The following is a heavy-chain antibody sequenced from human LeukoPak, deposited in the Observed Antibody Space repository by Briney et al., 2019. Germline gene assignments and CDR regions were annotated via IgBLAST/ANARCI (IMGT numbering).Heavy chain of an antibody. V-gene: IGHV3-21*01. J-gene: IGHJ5*02. CDR2: ISSSSSYI. CDR3: ARDRSSTSSYWFDP. CDR1: GFTLSSYS. Sequence: GGFLRLSCAASGFTLSSYSMNWVRQAPGKGLEWVSSISSSSSYIYYADSVKGRFTICRDNAKNSLYLQMNSLRAEDTAVYYCARDRSSTSSYWFDPWGQGTLVTVSS. D-gene: IGHD2-2*01.